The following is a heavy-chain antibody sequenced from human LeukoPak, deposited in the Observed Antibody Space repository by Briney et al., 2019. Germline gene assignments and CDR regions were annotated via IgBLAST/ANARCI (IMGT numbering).Heavy chain of an antibody. CDR3: ARTDYYGSGSYGVENWFDP. CDR1: GGSISSGGYS. D-gene: IGHD3-10*01. J-gene: IGHJ5*02. CDR2: IYHSGST. Sequence: SETLSLTCAVSGGSISSGGYSWSWIRQPPGKGLEWIGYIYHSGSTYYNPSLKSRVTISVDRSKNQFSLKLSSVTAADTAVYYCARTDYYGSGSYGVENWFDPWGQGTLVTVSS. V-gene: IGHV4-30-2*01.